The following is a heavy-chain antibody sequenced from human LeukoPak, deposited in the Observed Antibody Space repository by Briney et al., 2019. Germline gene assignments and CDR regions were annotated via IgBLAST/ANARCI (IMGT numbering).Heavy chain of an antibody. J-gene: IGHJ4*02. CDR1: GFTFSRFW. CDR2: INGDGSST. Sequence: GGSLRLSCAASGFTFSRFWMRWVRHAAGKGLVWVSRINGDGSSTNYADSVKGRFTISRDNAKSTLYLQMNSLRAEDTAVYYCAAYYYDPHYWGQGTLVTVSS. V-gene: IGHV3-74*01. CDR3: AAYYYDPHY. D-gene: IGHD3-22*01.